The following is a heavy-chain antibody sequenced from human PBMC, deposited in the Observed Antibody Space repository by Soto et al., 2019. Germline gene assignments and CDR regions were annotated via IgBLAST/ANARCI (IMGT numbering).Heavy chain of an antibody. V-gene: IGHV4-34*01. J-gene: IGHJ6*02. CDR1: GESFSGYY. CDR3: ARGDGVRIAAAGIYYSYGMDV. D-gene: IGHD6-13*01. Sequence: QVQLQQWGAGLLKPSETLSLTCAVYGESFSGYYWSWIRQPPGKGLEGIGEINHSGSTNYNPSLKSRVTISVDTSKNQFSLKLSSVTAADTAGYYCARGDGVRIAAAGIYYSYGMDVWGQGTTVTVSS. CDR2: INHSGST.